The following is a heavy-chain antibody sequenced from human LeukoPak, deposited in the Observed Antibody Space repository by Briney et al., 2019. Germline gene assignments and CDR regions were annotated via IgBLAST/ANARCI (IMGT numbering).Heavy chain of an antibody. CDR2: MNPNSGNT. D-gene: IGHD6-19*01. CDR1: GYTFTSYD. J-gene: IGHJ4*02. Sequence: ASVKVSCKASGYTFTSYDINWVRQATGQGLEWMGWMNPNSGNTGYAQKFQGRVTMTRNTSISTAYMELSSLRSEDTAVHYCARGRGAVAGTRRFDYWGQGTLVTVSS. CDR3: ARGRGAVAGTRRFDY. V-gene: IGHV1-8*01.